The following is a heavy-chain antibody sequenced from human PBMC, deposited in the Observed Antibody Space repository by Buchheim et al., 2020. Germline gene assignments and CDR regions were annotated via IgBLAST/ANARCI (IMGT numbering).Heavy chain of an antibody. CDR1: GFTFSSYS. D-gene: IGHD3-22*01. Sequence: EVQLVESGGGLVQPGGSLRLSCAGSGFTFSSYSMNWVRQAPGKGLEWVSYISRRSTNIYYADSVKGRFSISRDNAKNSVYLQMNSLRDEDTGVYYCARDQDYDSSGFPRWFDPWGQGTL. J-gene: IGHJ5*02. V-gene: IGHV3-48*02. CDR3: ARDQDYDSSGFPRWFDP. CDR2: ISRRSTNI.